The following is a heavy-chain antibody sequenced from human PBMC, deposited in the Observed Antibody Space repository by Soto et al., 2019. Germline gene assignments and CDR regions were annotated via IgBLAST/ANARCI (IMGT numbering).Heavy chain of an antibody. J-gene: IGHJ6*02. CDR2: IIPIFGTA. Sequence: GASVKVSCKVSGGTFSSYAISWVRQAPGQGLEWMGGIIPIFGTANYAQKFQGRVTITADKSTSTAYMELSSLRSEDTAVYYCAILESFYDFWSGYYPPNYYYYYGMDVWGQGTTVTVSS. D-gene: IGHD3-3*01. CDR1: GGTFSSYA. CDR3: AILESFYDFWSGYYPPNYYYYYGMDV. V-gene: IGHV1-69*06.